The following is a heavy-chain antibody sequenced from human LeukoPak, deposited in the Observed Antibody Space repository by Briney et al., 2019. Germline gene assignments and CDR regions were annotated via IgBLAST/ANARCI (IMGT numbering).Heavy chain of an antibody. CDR2: MNPNSGNT. CDR3: ARGLSMILTLPLGY. V-gene: IGHV1-8*01. CDR1: GYTFTSYD. J-gene: IGHJ4*02. D-gene: IGHD5/OR15-5a*01. Sequence: ASVKVSCKASGYTFTSYDINWVRQATGQGLEWMGWMNPNSGNTGYAQKFQGRVTMTRNTSISTAYMGLSSLRSEDTAVYYCARGLSMILTLPLGYWGQGTLVTVSS.